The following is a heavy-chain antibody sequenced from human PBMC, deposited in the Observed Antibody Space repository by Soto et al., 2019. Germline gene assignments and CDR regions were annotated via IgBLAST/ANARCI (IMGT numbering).Heavy chain of an antibody. V-gene: IGHV3-48*03. CDR3: AYCCSCDY. J-gene: IGHJ4*02. Sequence: EVQLVESGGGLVQPGGSLRLSCAASGFSFNTYEMNWVRQAPGKGLEWVSYISSSGSTIYYADAVKGRFTVSRDNGKNSLYLQLHSLRAEATAGYYWAYCCSCDYWGQGAQVPGSS. CDR2: ISSSGSTI. CDR1: GFSFNTYE. D-gene: IGHD2-2*01.